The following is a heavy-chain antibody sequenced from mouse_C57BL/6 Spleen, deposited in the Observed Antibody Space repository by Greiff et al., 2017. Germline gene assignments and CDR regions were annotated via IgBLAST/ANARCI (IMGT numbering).Heavy chain of an antibody. CDR3: ARSPDYYGSSPWYFDY. V-gene: IGHV14-3*01. CDR1: GFNIKNTY. CDR2: IDPANGNT. Sequence: EVQLQQSVAELVRPGASVKLSCTASGFNIKNTYMHWVKQRPEQGLEWIGRIDPANGNTKYAPKFQGKATITADTSSNTAYLQLSSLTSEDTAIYYCARSPDYYGSSPWYFDYWGQGTTLTVSS. J-gene: IGHJ2*01. D-gene: IGHD1-1*01.